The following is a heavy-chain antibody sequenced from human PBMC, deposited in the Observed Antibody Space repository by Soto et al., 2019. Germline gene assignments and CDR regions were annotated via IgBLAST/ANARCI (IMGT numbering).Heavy chain of an antibody. V-gene: IGHV1-3*01. Sequence: ASVKVSCKASGYTFTSYAMHWVRQAPGQRLEWMGWINAGNGNTKYSQKFQGRVTITRDTSASTAYMELSSLRSEDTAVYYCARDALSWYFDILSCCHYQYFQEFCGKGTTV. CDR3: ARDALSWYFDILSCCHYQYFQEF. CDR1: GYTFTSYA. CDR2: INAGNGNT. D-gene: IGHD3-9*01. J-gene: IGHJ6*03.